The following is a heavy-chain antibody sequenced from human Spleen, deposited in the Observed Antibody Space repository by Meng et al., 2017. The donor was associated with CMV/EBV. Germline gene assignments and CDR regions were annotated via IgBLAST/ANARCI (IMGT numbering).Heavy chain of an antibody. Sequence: QLPPQESGPGLGKPSDPLSLTCTVSGGSISSSSYYWAWIRQPPGEGLEWIGSVVYSGTTYYTSSLKSRVSVSVDTSKNQFSLKLSSVTAADTAVYYCARHHHSPTFDYWGQGTLVTVSS. D-gene: IGHD1-14*01. CDR2: VVYSGTT. V-gene: IGHV4-39*01. CDR1: GGSISSSSYY. J-gene: IGHJ4*02. CDR3: ARHHHSPTFDY.